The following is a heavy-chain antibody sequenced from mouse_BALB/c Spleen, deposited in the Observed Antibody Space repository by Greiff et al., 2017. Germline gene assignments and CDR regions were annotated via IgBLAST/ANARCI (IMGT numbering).Heavy chain of an antibody. CDR1: GDSITSGY. CDR3: ARYQLRGYAMDY. Sequence: VKLVESGPSLVKPSQTLSLTCSVTGDSITSGYWNWIRKFPGNKLEYMGYISYSGSTYYNPSLKSRISITRDTSKNQYYLQLNSVTTEDTATYYCARYQLRGYAMDYWGQGTSVTVSS. D-gene: IGHD1-1*01. V-gene: IGHV3-8*02. J-gene: IGHJ4*01. CDR2: ISYSGST.